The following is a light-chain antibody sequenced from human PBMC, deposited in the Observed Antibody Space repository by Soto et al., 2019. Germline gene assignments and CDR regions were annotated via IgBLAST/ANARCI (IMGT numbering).Light chain of an antibody. Sequence: EIVLTQSPGTLSLSPGERATLSCRASQSVRSSYLAWYQQKPGQAPRLLIYGASSRATGIPDRFSGSGSGTDFTLTISRLEPEDFAVYYCQQYGSSFPFGQGTRLEIK. CDR3: QQYGSSFP. J-gene: IGKJ5*01. CDR2: GAS. V-gene: IGKV3-20*01. CDR1: QSVRSSY.